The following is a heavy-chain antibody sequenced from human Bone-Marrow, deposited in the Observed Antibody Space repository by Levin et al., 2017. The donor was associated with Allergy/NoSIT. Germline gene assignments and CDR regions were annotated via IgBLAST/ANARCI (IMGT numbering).Heavy chain of an antibody. Sequence: AASVKVSCKAPGDTFSTYGISWVRQAPGRGLEWMGRIIPLIGTTNYAQKFQGRLTITADKSSSTAYMELRSLTSEDTAVYYCAKDAIFGILQSLGDYWGQGTLVTVSS. CDR3: AKDAIFGILQSLGDY. CDR2: IIPLIGTT. V-gene: IGHV1-69*04. J-gene: IGHJ4*02. D-gene: IGHD3-3*01. CDR1: GDTFSTYG.